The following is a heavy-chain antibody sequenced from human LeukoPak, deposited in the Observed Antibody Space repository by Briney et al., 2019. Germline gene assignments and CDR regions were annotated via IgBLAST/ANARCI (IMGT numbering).Heavy chain of an antibody. CDR1: GGTFRRYA. V-gene: IGHV1-69*04. Sequence: SVRVSCEASGGTFRRYAISWVRQAAGQGLEWMGSVIPMFGIAKYAQKFQGRVTITADKSTSTGYMEQTSLRSEDTAVYYCARARVPAIVVVPAAHPTNNWFDPWGQPTLVTVYS. CDR3: ARARVPAIVVVPAAHPTNNWFDP. J-gene: IGHJ5*02. CDR2: VIPMFGIA. D-gene: IGHD2-2*01.